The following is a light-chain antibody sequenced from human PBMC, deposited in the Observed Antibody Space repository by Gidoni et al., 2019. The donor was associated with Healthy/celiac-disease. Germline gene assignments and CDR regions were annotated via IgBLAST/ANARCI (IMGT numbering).Light chain of an antibody. Sequence: QSVLTQPPSASGTPGQSVTIACSGSSSNIGSNYVYWYQQVPGTAPKLLIYRNNQRPSGVPARFSGSKSGTSASLAISGLRSEDEADYYCAAWDDSLSGLVFGGGTKLTVL. CDR3: AAWDDSLSGLV. CDR1: SSNIGSNY. J-gene: IGLJ3*02. CDR2: RNN. V-gene: IGLV1-47*01.